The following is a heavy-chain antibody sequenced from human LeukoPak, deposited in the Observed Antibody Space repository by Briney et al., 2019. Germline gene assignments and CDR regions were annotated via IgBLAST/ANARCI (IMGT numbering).Heavy chain of an antibody. CDR2: INSDGSST. J-gene: IGHJ4*02. D-gene: IGHD3-10*01. CDR3: ASGTQRYFDY. V-gene: IGHV3-74*01. Sequence: PGGSLRLSCAASGFTFSSYWMHWVRHAPGKGLVGVSRINSDGSSTSYADSVKGRFTISRDNAKNTLYLQMNSLRAEDTAVYYCASGTQRYFDYWGQGTLVTVSS. CDR1: GFTFSSYW.